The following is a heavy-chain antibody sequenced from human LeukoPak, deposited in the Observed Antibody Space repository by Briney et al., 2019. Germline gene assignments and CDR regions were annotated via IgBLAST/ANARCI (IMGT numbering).Heavy chain of an antibody. Sequence: ASVKVSCKASGYAFTTSFMHWVRQAPGQGLEWVGIINPSGDTTSYAQQLQGRVTMTRDTSSSTVYMELSSLRSEDTAVYYCATDGFDFWSGNPKIDYYYGMDVWGQGTTVTVSS. CDR3: ATDGFDFWSGNPKIDYYYGMDV. D-gene: IGHD3-3*01. J-gene: IGHJ6*02. CDR1: GYAFTTSF. CDR2: INPSGDTT. V-gene: IGHV1-46*04.